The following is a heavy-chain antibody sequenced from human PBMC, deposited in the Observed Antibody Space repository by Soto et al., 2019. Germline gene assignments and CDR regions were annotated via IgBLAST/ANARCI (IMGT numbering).Heavy chain of an antibody. CDR3: ARRFNLYLNNPSGN. Sequence: QVQLVQSGAEVKKPGASVKVSCKASGYSFTSYDINWVRQAPGQGLEWMGWMNPNSGITGYGQKFRGRVTMTRDTHVNPTYMELRSLRSDDTAVYYCARRFNLYLNNPSGNWGQGTLVTVSS. D-gene: IGHD2-8*01. J-gene: IGHJ4*02. CDR1: GYSFTSYD. CDR2: MNPNSGIT. V-gene: IGHV1-8*01.